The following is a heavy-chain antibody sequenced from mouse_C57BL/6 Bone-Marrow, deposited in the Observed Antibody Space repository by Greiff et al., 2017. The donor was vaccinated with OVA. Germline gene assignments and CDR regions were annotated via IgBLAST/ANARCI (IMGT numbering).Heavy chain of an antibody. V-gene: IGHV1-62-3*01. CDR1: GYTFTSYW. CDR3: ARGVLRSHYFDY. CDR2: IDPNSGGT. J-gene: IGHJ2*01. Sequence: QVQLQQPGAELVKPGASVKLSCKASGYTFTSYWMHWVKQRPGRGLEWIGRIDPNSGGTKYNQKFKDKATLTADKSSSTAYMQLSSLTYEDSAVYYCARGVLRSHYFDYWGQGTTLTVSS. D-gene: IGHD1-1*01.